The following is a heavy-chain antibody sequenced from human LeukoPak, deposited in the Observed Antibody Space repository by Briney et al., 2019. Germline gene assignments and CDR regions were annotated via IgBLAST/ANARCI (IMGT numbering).Heavy chain of an antibody. D-gene: IGHD6-19*01. CDR2: IFSRSESI. CDR1: GFTFGAYT. V-gene: IGHV3-21*04. J-gene: IGHJ2*01. Sequence: GGSLRLSCAASGFTFGAYTINWVRQAPGKGLEWVSCIFSRSESILYADSVKGRFTISRDNAKNSLYLQMNSLRAEDTALYYCAKKGIRSAVAGTGYFDLWGRGTLVTVSS. CDR3: AKKGIRSAVAGTGYFDL.